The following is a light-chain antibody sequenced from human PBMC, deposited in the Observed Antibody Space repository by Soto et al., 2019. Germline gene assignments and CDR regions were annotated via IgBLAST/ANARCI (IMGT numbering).Light chain of an antibody. CDR2: DDR. J-gene: IGLJ1*01. CDR3: KVWDDSNGQQGV. Sequence: SYELTQPPSVSVAPGQTARITCGGNDLRSKSVHWYQQKPGQAPALVLYDDRYRPSGIPERFSGSKSGNTATLTISRVEAGDEADYFCKVWDDSNGQQGVFGTGTKVTVL. CDR1: DLRSKS. V-gene: IGLV3-21*02.